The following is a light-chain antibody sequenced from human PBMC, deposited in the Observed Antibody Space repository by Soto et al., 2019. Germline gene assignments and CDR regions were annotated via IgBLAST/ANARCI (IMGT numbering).Light chain of an antibody. CDR3: QQRSNWPPIT. Sequence: EIVLAQSPATLSLSPGDRATLSCGASQSVSRSYLAWYQQKPGLAPRLIIYDASARATGIPDRFSGSGSGTDFTLTISSLEPEDAAVYYCQQRSNWPPITFGQGTRLEIK. CDR1: QSVSRSY. J-gene: IGKJ5*01. CDR2: DAS. V-gene: IGKV3D-20*02.